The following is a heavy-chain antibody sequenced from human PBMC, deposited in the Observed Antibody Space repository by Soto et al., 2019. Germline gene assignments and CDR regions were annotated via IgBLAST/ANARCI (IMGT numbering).Heavy chain of an antibody. V-gene: IGHV3-7*01. J-gene: IGHJ5*01. CDR2: IKQDGSEK. D-gene: IGHD3-10*01. CDR3: ATERGSGLPEDNWFDS. CDR1: GFTFSSYW. Sequence: EVQLVESGGGLVQPGGSLSLSCAASGFTFSSYWMSWVRQAPGKGLEWVAHIKQDGSEKYYVDSVKGRFTISRDNAKNSLSLQMNSLRAEDTAVYYCATERGSGLPEDNWFDSGGQGTLVTVSS.